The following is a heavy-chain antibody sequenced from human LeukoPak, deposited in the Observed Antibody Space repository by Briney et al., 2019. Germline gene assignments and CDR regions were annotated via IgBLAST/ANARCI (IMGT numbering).Heavy chain of an antibody. Sequence: ASVKVSCKASGYTFTGYYMHWVRQAPGQGLEWMGWINPNSGGTNYAQKFQGRVTMTRDTSISTAYMELRSLRSDDTAVYYCALSTSYYYYYYMDVWGKGTTVTVSS. CDR1: GYTFTGYY. V-gene: IGHV1-2*02. D-gene: IGHD1-1*01. J-gene: IGHJ6*03. CDR2: INPNSGGT. CDR3: ALSTSYYYYYYMDV.